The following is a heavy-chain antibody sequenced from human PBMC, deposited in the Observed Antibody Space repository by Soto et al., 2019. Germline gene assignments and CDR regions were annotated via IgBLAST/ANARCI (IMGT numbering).Heavy chain of an antibody. D-gene: IGHD2-21*02. CDR3: ERKKLAYCGGDCSGAFDI. V-gene: IGHV1-69*01. CDR1: GGTFSSYA. J-gene: IGHJ3*02. CDR2: IIPIFGTA. Sequence: QVQLVQSGAEVKKPGSSVKVSCKASGGTFSSYAISWVRQAPGQGLEWMGGIIPIFGTANYAQKFQGRVTITADESTSTAYMELSSLRSEDTDVYYCERKKLAYCGGDCSGAFDIWGQGTMVTVSS.